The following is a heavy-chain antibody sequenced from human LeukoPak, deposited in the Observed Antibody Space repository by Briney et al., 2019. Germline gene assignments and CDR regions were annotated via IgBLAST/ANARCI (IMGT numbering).Heavy chain of an antibody. V-gene: IGHV4-61*01. CDR2: IYYSGST. Sequence: SETLSLTCTVSGGSISSGSYYWSWLRQPPGKGLEWIGYIYYSGSTNYNPSLKSRVTISVDTSKNQFSLKLSSVTAADTAVYYCARESSGWYADYWGQGTLVTVSS. J-gene: IGHJ4*02. D-gene: IGHD6-19*01. CDR1: GGSISSGSYY. CDR3: ARESSGWYADY.